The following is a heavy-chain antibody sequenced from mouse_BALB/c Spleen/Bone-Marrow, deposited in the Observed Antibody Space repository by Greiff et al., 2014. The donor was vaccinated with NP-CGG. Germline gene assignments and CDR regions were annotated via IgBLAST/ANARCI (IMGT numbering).Heavy chain of an antibody. CDR2: IYPSGIET. CDR3: ARGEITAFAY. J-gene: IGHJ3*01. D-gene: IGHD2-4*01. Sequence: QVQLQQPGAELVKPGASVKLSCKASGFTFTIYWMHWVKQRPGQGLEWIGRIYPSGIETRLNQKLKDKATLTVDKSSNTAYMQLSSPTSEDSAVYYCARGEITAFAYWGQGTLVTVSA. CDR1: GFTFTIYW. V-gene: IGHV1-74*01.